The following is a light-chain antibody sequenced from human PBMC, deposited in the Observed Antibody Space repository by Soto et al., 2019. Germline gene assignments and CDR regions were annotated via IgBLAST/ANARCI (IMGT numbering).Light chain of an antibody. V-gene: IGKV3-20*01. CDR2: GAS. CDR3: QQYGSSPTT. CDR1: QSVSSSY. Sequence: IVLTQSPGTLSLSPGERATLSCRASQSVSSSYLAWYQQKPGQAPRLLICGASSRATGIPDRFSGSGSGTDFTLTISRLEPEDFAVYYCQQYGSSPTTFGRGTKVEIK. J-gene: IGKJ1*01.